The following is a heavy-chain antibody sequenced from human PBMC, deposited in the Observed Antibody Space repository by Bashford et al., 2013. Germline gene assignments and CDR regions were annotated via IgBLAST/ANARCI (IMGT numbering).Heavy chain of an antibody. V-gene: IGHV1-2*02. Sequence: WVRQAPGQGLEWMGWINPNNTVTNSAQRFQGRVTMTCDTSINTAYMELSRLRSDDTAVYYCARDPITVPGQFYYYGMDVWGQGTTVTVSS. D-gene: IGHD1-14*01. CDR2: INPNNTVT. J-gene: IGHJ6*02. CDR3: ARDPITVPGQFYYYGMDV.